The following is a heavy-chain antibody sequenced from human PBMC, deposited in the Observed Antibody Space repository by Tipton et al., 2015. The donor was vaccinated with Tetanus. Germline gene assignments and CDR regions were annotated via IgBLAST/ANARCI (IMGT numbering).Heavy chain of an antibody. CDR2: INHSGST. CDR3: ARRQVGRGPFDY. Sequence: TLSLTCDVYGGSFSGNYWSWIRQPPGKGVEWIGEINHSGSTNYNPSLKSRVTISEDTSKNQLSLKLSSVTAADTAVYYCARRQVGRGPFDYWGQGSRVTVSS. D-gene: IGHD3-10*01. J-gene: IGHJ4*02. V-gene: IGHV4-34*01. CDR1: GGSFSGNY.